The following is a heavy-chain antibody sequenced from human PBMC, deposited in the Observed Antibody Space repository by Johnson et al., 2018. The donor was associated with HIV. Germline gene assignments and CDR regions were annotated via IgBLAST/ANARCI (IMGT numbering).Heavy chain of an antibody. CDR1: GFTFSDYD. Sequence: QMLLVESGGGLVKPGGSLRLSCAASGFTFSDYDMSWIRQAPGKGLEWVSFISSSGSTIYYADSVKGRFTISRDNAKNSLYLQMNRLRAEDTAVYYCARGTPWDAFDIWGQGTMVTVSS. V-gene: IGHV3-11*04. CDR2: ISSSGSTI. J-gene: IGHJ3*02. CDR3: ARGTPWDAFDI.